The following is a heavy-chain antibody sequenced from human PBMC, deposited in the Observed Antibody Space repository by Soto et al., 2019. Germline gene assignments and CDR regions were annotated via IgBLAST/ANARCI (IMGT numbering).Heavy chain of an antibody. CDR3: GKVLVGATGHTDSDY. V-gene: IGHV4-39*01. CDR1: GGSIYRSGYY. CDR2: IDYNGVT. J-gene: IGHJ4*02. D-gene: IGHD2-15*01. Sequence: PSETLSLTCTVSGGSIYRSGYYWGWIRHPPGSGLEWIGNIDYNGVTYSNPSLKSRVTISRDTSKNQSSLKLTSVTAADTALYYCGKVLVGATGHTDSDYWGKGTLVTV.